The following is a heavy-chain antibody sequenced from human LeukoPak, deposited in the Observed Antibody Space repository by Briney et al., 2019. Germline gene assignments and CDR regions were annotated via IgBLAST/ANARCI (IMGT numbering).Heavy chain of an antibody. CDR3: ARVYYDILTGYLYYFDY. D-gene: IGHD3-9*01. CDR1: GGSISSSSYY. J-gene: IGHJ4*02. CDR2: IYYSGST. V-gene: IGHV4-39*07. Sequence: SETLSLTCTVSGGSISSSSYYWGWIRQPPGKGLEWIGSIYYSGSTNYNPSLKSRVTISVDTSKNQFSLKLSSVTAADTAVYYCARVYYDILTGYLYYFDYWGQGTLVTVSS.